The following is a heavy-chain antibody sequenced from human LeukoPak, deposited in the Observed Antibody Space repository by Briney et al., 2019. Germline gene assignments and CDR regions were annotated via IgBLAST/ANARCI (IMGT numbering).Heavy chain of an antibody. J-gene: IGHJ6*03. CDR2: ISAYNGNT. Sequence: ASVKVSCKASGYTFTSYGISWVRQALGQGLEWMGWISAYNGNTNYAQKLQGRVTMTTDTSTSTAYMELRSLRSDDTAVYYCARVSEKVVSRNYHYYMDVWAKGTTVTVSS. CDR3: ARVSEKVVSRNYHYYMDV. CDR1: GYTFTSYG. D-gene: IGHD3-10*01. V-gene: IGHV1-18*01.